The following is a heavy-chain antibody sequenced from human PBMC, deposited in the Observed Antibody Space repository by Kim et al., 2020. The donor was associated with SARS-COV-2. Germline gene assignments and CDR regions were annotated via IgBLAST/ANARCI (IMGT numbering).Heavy chain of an antibody. D-gene: IGHD3-9*01. CDR1: GFTFSSYW. CDR3: ARDLGYYDILTGYWGNWFDP. J-gene: IGHJ5*02. CDR2: INSDGSST. V-gene: IGHV3-74*01. Sequence: GGSLRLSCAASGFTFSSYWMHWVRQAPGKGLVWVSRINSDGSSTSYADSVKGRFTISRDNAKNTLYLQMNSLRAEDTAVYYCARDLGYYDILTGYWGNWFDPWGQGTLVTVSS.